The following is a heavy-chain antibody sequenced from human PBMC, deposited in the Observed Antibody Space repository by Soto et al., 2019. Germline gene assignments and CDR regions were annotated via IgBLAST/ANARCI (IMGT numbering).Heavy chain of an antibody. D-gene: IGHD3-9*01. V-gene: IGHV4-34*01. J-gene: IGHJ6*02. CDR2: INHSGGT. Sequence: SETLSLTCAVSGGSFSGYYWSWIRQSPGKGLEWIGDINHSGGTNYNPSLKSRVTISGDTSRSQFSLRLSSVTAEDTAVYYCAKALRYFDWLFRPWNSMDVWGQGTTVTVSS. CDR1: GGSFSGYY. CDR3: AKALRYFDWLFRPWNSMDV.